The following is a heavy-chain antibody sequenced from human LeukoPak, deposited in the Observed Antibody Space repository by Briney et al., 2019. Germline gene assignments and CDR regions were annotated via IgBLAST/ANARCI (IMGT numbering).Heavy chain of an antibody. D-gene: IGHD2-8*01. J-gene: IGHJ4*02. CDR2: INPNSGGT. V-gene: IGHV1-2*02. Sequence: ASVKVSCKASGYTFTGYYMHWVRQAPGQGLEWMGWINPNSGGTNYAQKFQGRVTMTRDTSISTAYMELSRLRSDDTAVYYCARAYCTNGVCYTLFDYWGQGILVTVSS. CDR1: GYTFTGYY. CDR3: ARAYCTNGVCYTLFDY.